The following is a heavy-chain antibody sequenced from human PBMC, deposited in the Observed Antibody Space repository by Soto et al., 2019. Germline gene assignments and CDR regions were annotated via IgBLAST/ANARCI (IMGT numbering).Heavy chain of an antibody. Sequence: QVQLVQSGAEVKKPGASVKVSCKASGYTFTSYGISWVRQAPGQGLEWMGWISDYNGNTNYAQKLQGRVTMTTDTSTSTAYMELRSLRSDDTAVYYCARAGYYYGSGSYPTNYYYYYGMDVWGQGTTVTVSS. D-gene: IGHD3-10*01. CDR2: ISDYNGNT. CDR3: ARAGYYYGSGSYPTNYYYYYGMDV. J-gene: IGHJ6*02. CDR1: GYTFTSYG. V-gene: IGHV1-18*01.